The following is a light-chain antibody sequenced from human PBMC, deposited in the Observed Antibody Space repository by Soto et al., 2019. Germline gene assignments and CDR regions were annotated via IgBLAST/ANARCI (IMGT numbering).Light chain of an antibody. CDR2: AAS. V-gene: IGKV1-9*01. CDR1: QGISSY. Sequence: IQLTQSPSSLSAYVGDRVTITCRASQGISSYLAWYQQKPGKAPRLLIYAASTLQSGVPSRFSGSGSGTDFTLTISSLQPEDFATYYCQQLNTYEITFGQGTRLEIK. CDR3: QQLNTYEIT. J-gene: IGKJ5*01.